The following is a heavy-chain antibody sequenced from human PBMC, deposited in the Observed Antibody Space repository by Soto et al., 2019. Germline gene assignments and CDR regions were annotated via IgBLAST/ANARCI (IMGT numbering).Heavy chain of an antibody. D-gene: IGHD3-10*02. CDR1: GGTFSNHA. V-gene: IGHV1-69*01. CDR3: ARDLAPVVRGVLSSGMDV. J-gene: IGHJ6*02. Sequence: QVQLVQSGAEIRKPGSTVKVSCKASGGTFSNHAINWVRQAPGQGLEWVGGIIPMFGTTNYAQRFQGRVTITADESTTTAYLVLRGLRSEDTAVFYCARDLAPVVRGVLSSGMDVWGQGTTVTVS. CDR2: IIPMFGTT.